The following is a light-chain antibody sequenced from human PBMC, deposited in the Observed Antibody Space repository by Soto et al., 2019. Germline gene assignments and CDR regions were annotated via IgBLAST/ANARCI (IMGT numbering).Light chain of an antibody. CDR3: QQLNSYPH. CDR1: QTISSW. CDR2: KAS. V-gene: IGKV1-5*03. Sequence: DIQMTQSPSTLSASVGDRVTITCRASQTISSWLAWYQQKPGRAPKLLIYKASTLKSGVPSRFSGSGSGTEFTLTISSLQPDDFATYYCQQLNSYPHFGQGTRLEIK. J-gene: IGKJ5*01.